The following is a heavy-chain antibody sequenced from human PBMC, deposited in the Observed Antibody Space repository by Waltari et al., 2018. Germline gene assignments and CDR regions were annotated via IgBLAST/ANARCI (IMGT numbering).Heavy chain of an antibody. D-gene: IGHD3-3*01. CDR2: IYYSGST. CDR3: ARASPYLYYDFWSGYYGWFDP. V-gene: IGHV4-59*12. CDR1: GGSISSYY. J-gene: IGHJ5*02. Sequence: QVQLQQWGAGLLKPSETLSLTCAVSGGSISSYYWSWIRQPPGKGLEWIGYIYYSGSTNYNPSLKSRVTISVDTSKNQFSLKLSSVTAADTAVYYCARASPYLYYDFWSGYYGWFDPWGQGTLVTVSS.